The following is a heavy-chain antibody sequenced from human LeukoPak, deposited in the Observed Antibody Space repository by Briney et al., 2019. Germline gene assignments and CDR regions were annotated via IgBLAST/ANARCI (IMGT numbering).Heavy chain of an antibody. V-gene: IGHV1-69*13. D-gene: IGHD5-24*01. CDR1: GGTFSSYA. J-gene: IGHJ5*02. CDR3: ASHYGYNRQNWFDP. CDR2: IIPIFGTA. Sequence: AASVKVSCKASGGTFSSYAISWVRQAPGQGLEWMGGIIPIFGTANYAQKFQGRVTITADESTGTAYLELSSLRSEDTAVYYCASHYGYNRQNWFDPWGQGTLVTVSS.